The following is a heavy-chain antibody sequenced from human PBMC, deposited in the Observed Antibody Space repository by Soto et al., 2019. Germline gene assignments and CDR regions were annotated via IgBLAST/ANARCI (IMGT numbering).Heavy chain of an antibody. CDR1: GFTFSSYA. J-gene: IGHJ5*02. Sequence: EVQLLESGGGLVQPGGSLRLSCAASGFTFSSYAMSWVRQAPGKGLEWVSAISGSGGSTYYADSVKGRFTISRDNSKNTLYLQMNSLRAEDTAVYYCANDLNRSPIGGRGPTDLKNWFDPWGQGTLVTVSS. V-gene: IGHV3-23*01. CDR3: ANDLNRSPIGGRGPTDLKNWFDP. CDR2: ISGSGGST. D-gene: IGHD3-16*02.